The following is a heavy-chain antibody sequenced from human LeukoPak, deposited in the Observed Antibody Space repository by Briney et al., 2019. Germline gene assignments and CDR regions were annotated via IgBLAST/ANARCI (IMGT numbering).Heavy chain of an antibody. CDR3: ASSRNYLLLV. CDR2: INHSGST. CDR1: GGSFSGYY. Sequence: PSETLSLTCAVYGGSFSGYYWNWIRQPPGKGLEWIGEINHSGSTNHNPSLKSRVTISVDTSKNQFSLKLSSVTAADTAVYYCASSRNYLLLVWGQGTLVTVSS. J-gene: IGHJ4*02. D-gene: IGHD4-11*01. V-gene: IGHV4-34*01.